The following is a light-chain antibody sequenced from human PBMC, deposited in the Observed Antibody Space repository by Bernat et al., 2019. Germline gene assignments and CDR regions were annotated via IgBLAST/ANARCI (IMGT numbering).Light chain of an antibody. CDR2: SNN. V-gene: IGLV1-44*01. Sequence: QSVLTQPPSASGTPGQRVTISCSGSSSNIGSNTVNWYRQLPGTGPKLLIYSNNQRPSGVPDRFSGSKSGTSASLAISGLQSEDEADYDCAAWDDSLNAVVFGGGTKLTVL. CDR3: AAWDDSLNAVV. J-gene: IGLJ2*01. CDR1: SSNIGSNT.